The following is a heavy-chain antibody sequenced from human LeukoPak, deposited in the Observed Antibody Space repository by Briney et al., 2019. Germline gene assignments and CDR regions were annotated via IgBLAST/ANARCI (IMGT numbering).Heavy chain of an antibody. CDR2: ISGSGSYT. CDR3: ARVGSIAAAGTPDY. V-gene: IGHV3-11*06. D-gene: IGHD6-13*01. J-gene: IGHJ4*02. CDR1: GFTFSDYY. Sequence: GGSLRLSCAASGFTFSDYYMTGIRQAPGKGLEWLSYISGSGSYTNYADSVKGRFTTSRDNAKNSLYLQMNSLRAEDTAVYYCARVGSIAAAGTPDYWGQGTLVTVSS.